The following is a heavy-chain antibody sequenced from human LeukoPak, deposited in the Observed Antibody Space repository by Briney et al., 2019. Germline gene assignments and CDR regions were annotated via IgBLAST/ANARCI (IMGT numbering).Heavy chain of an antibody. V-gene: IGHV3-30-3*01. CDR2: ISAEGDIQ. CDR1: GFRFSSYD. D-gene: IGHD3-10*01. CDR3: TRDMIRGVPDYIDY. J-gene: IGHJ4*02. Sequence: GGSLRLSCAATGFRFSSYDMHWVRQAPGKGLEWVAAISAEGDIQMYLDSVMGRFTISRDNSKSTLYLQMNSLRIEDTGFYYCTRDMIRGVPDYIDYWGQGTLVTVSS.